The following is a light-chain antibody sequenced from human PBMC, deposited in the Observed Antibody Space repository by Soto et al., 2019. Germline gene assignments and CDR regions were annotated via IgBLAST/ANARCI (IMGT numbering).Light chain of an antibody. CDR3: QKYNSAPLT. Sequence: DIQMTQYPSSLSASLGDRVTITCRASQGIGGYLAWFQQKPGKVPKLLLYAASTLQSGVPSRFSGSGSGTDFTLTISSLQPEDFATYYCQKYNSAPLTFGGGTKVEIK. CDR2: AAS. CDR1: QGIGGY. V-gene: IGKV1-27*01. J-gene: IGKJ4*01.